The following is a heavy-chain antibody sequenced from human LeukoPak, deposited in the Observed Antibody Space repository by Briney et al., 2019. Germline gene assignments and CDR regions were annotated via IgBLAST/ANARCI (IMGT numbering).Heavy chain of an antibody. CDR3: ARWDDSAWGFGN. CDR2: ISHSGTT. Sequence: SETLSLTCTVSGGSISSYYWSWIRQSPGKGLEWVGYISHSGTTSYNSSLKSRVTISVDTSKNQLSLKLTSVTAADTAVYYCARWDDSAWGFGNWGPGTLVTVSS. D-gene: IGHD6-19*01. CDR1: GGSISSYY. J-gene: IGHJ4*02. V-gene: IGHV4-59*08.